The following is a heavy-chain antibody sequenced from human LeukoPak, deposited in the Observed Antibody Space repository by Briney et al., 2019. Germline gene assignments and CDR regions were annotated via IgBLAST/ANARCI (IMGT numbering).Heavy chain of an antibody. J-gene: IGHJ4*02. CDR3: ARGMYGSGSYWGVRFDY. Sequence: ASVKVSCKASGGTFSSYAISWVRQAPGQGLEWMGRIIPILGIANYAQKFQGRVTITADKSTSTAYMELSSLRSEDTAVYYCARGMYGSGSYWGVRFDYWGQGTLVTVSS. V-gene: IGHV1-69*04. D-gene: IGHD3-10*01. CDR1: GGTFSSYA. CDR2: IIPILGIA.